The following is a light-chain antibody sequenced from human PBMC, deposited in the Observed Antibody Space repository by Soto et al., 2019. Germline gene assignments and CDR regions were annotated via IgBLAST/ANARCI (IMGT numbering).Light chain of an antibody. J-gene: IGKJ2*01. Sequence: DIPLTQSPSFLSAAVGDRVTLTCRASQGISSFFAWYQQKPGKAPKLLISAASTLQSGVPSRLSGSGSGTEFTLTISSLQTEDFANYYCQQLNTHPYTFGQGTKLEIK. CDR1: QGISSF. CDR3: QQLNTHPYT. CDR2: AAS. V-gene: IGKV1-9*01.